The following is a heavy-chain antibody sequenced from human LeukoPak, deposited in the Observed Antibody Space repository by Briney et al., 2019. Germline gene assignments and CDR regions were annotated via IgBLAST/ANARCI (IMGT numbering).Heavy chain of an antibody. V-gene: IGHV3-21*01. CDR1: GFTFSSYS. Sequence: GGSLRLSCAASGFTFSSYSMNWVRQAPGKGLEWVSSISSSSSYIYYADSVKGRFTISRDNAKNSLYLQMNSLRAEDTAVYYCARGQRGYSYGPGGYWGQGTLVTVSS. J-gene: IGHJ4*02. D-gene: IGHD5-18*01. CDR2: ISSSSSYI. CDR3: ARGQRGYSYGPGGY.